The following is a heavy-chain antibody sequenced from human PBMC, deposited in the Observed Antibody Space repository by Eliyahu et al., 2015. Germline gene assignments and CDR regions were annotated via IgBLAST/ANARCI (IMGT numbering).Heavy chain of an antibody. V-gene: IGHV3-23*04. CDR1: GFTFSSYA. CDR3: TRAYSSNWYDY. Sequence: EVQLVESGGGXVQPGGSLRPSCAASGFTFSSYAXGWVRQAPGKGLEWVSAISGSGGSTYYADSVKGRFTISRDNSKNTLSLQMNSLRAEDTAVYYCTRAYSSNWYDYWGQGALATVSS. D-gene: IGHD6-13*01. J-gene: IGHJ5*01. CDR2: ISGSGGST.